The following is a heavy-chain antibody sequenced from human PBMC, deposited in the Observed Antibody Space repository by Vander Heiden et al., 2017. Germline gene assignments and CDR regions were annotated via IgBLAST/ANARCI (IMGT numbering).Heavy chain of an antibody. CDR3: ARGPYDNRWHY. D-gene: IGHD3-22*01. Sequence: QRQVQESGPGLVKPAVPLSLPAEVPDGSVSSRTYYWSWIRQPPGKGLEWISYVHYSGTTTDIPTLKSRVTLYVDTSRNQFYLKLTSVTAADAAVYYCARGPYDNRWHYWGQGILVTVSS. CDR1: DGSVSSRTYY. CDR2: VHYSGTT. V-gene: IGHV4-61*01. J-gene: IGHJ4*02.